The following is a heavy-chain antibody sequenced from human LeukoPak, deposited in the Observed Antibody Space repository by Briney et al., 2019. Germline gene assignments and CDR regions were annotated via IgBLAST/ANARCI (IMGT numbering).Heavy chain of an antibody. CDR1: GGSSSKYY. CDR2: IYYSGST. D-gene: IGHD6-6*01. V-gene: IGHV4-59*08. J-gene: IGHJ3*02. CDR3: ARRRAYSYSSPFDI. Sequence: KPSETLSLTCSVSGGSSSKYYWSWIRQPPGRGLEWIGYIYYSGSTNSNASLKSRVTIFVDPSKNQFSLWLSSVTAADTAVYYCARRRAYSYSSPFDIWGQGTMVTVSS.